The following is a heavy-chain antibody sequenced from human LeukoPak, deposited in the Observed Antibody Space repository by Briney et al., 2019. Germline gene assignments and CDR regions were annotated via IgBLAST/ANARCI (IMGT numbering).Heavy chain of an antibody. CDR1: GYTFTNYG. V-gene: IGHV1-2*02. J-gene: IGHJ4*02. D-gene: IGHD2-2*01. CDR3: VALLLGYCSNASCYPFDY. Sequence: ASVKVSCKTSGYTFTNYGVSWVRQAPGQGLEWMGWINPNGGGTYYAQKFQGRVTMTRDTSISTAYMELNILNTDDTAMYYCVALLLGYCSNASCYPFDYWGQGTLVTVSS. CDR2: INPNGGGT.